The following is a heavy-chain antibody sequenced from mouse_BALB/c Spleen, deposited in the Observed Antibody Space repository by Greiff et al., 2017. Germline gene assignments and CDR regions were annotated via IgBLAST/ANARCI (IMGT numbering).Heavy chain of an antibody. CDR3: ARDDYAIDY. Sequence: EVQLVESGGGLVQPGGSRKLSCAASGFTFSSFGMHWVRQAPEKGLEWVAYISSGSSTIYYADTVKGRFTISRDNPKNTLFLQMTSLRSEDTAMYYCARDDYAIDYWGQGTSVTVSS. CDR1: GFTFSSFG. CDR2: ISSGSSTI. J-gene: IGHJ4*01. V-gene: IGHV5-17*02.